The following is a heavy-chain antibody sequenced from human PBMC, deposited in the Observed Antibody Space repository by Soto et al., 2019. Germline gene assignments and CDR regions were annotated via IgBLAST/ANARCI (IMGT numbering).Heavy chain of an antibody. V-gene: IGHV3-23*01. CDR3: AKDYIWGSYRHTSFDY. CDR1: GFTFSSYA. Sequence: PGGSLRLSCAASGFTFSSYAMSWVRQAPGKGLEWVSAISGSGGSTYYADSVKGRFTISRDNSKNTLYLQMNSLRAEDTAVYYCAKDYIWGSYRHTSFDYWGQGTLVIVSS. J-gene: IGHJ4*02. CDR2: ISGSGGST. D-gene: IGHD3-16*02.